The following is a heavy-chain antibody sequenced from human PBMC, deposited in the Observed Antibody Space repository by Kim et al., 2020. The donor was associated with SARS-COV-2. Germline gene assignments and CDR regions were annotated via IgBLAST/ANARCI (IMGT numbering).Heavy chain of an antibody. CDR1: GFTFETFG. CDR2: IWYDGSNK. D-gene: IGHD3-10*01. V-gene: IGHV3-33*03. J-gene: IGHJ5*02. CDR3: AKERSRIRGDIYWVDP. Sequence: GGSLRLSCATSGFTFETFGMHWVRQAPGKGLEWVAAIWYDGSNKYYGDSVKGRFFISRDNSKKTVYLEMNSLRVEDTAVYYCAKERSRIRGDIYWVDPRGQGTLVSVSS.